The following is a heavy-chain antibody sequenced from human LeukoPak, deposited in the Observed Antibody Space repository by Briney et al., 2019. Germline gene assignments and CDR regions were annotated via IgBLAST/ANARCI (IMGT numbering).Heavy chain of an antibody. D-gene: IGHD3-10*01. J-gene: IGHJ5*02. CDR3: AKSSSMVRGSNNWFDR. V-gene: IGHV3-30*18. CDR2: ISYDGSNK. CDR1: GFTFSSYG. Sequence: AGSLRLSCAASGFTFSSYGMHWVRQAPGKGLEWVAVISYDGSNKYYADSVKGRFTISRDNSKNTLYLQMNSLRAEDTAVYYCAKSSSMVRGSNNWFDRWGQGTLVPVSS.